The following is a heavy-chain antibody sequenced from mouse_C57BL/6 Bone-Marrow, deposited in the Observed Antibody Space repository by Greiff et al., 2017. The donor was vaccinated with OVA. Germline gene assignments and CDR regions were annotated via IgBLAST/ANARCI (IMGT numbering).Heavy chain of an antibody. J-gene: IGHJ2*01. Sequence: VQLQQSVAELVRPGASVKLSCTASGFNIKNNYMNWVKQRPEQGLEWIGRIDPANGNTKYAPKFKGKATITADTSSNTAYLQLRSLTSEYSAIYYCAVAYYSNFYYFDYWGQGTTLTVSS. CDR1: GFNIKNNY. CDR3: AVAYYSNFYYFDY. V-gene: IGHV14-3*01. D-gene: IGHD2-5*01. CDR2: IDPANGNT.